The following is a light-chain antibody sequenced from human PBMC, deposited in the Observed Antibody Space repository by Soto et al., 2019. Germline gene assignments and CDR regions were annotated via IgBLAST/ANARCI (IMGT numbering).Light chain of an antibody. CDR3: SSYTSTSTVV. CDR1: SSDVGGYNY. Sequence: QSALTQPASVSGSPGQSITISCTGTSSDVGGYNYVSWYQHHPGKAPKLMIYDVSNRPSGVSNRFSGSKSDNTASLTISGLQAEDEADYYCSSYTSTSTVVFGGGTKLPVL. CDR2: DVS. V-gene: IGLV2-14*03. J-gene: IGLJ2*01.